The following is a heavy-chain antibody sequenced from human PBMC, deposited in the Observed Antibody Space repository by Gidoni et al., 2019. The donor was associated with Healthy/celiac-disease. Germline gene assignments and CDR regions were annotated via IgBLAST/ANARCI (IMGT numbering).Heavy chain of an antibody. CDR1: GFTFSSYG. CDR2: ISYDGSNK. CDR3: AKGTSRAHFDY. Sequence: QVQLVESGGGVVQPGRSLRLACAASGFTFSSYGMHWVRQAPGKGLEWVAVISYDGSNKDYADSVKGRFTISRDNSKNTLYLQMNSLRAEDTAVYYCAKGTSRAHFDYWGQGTLVTVSS. V-gene: IGHV3-30*18. J-gene: IGHJ4*02.